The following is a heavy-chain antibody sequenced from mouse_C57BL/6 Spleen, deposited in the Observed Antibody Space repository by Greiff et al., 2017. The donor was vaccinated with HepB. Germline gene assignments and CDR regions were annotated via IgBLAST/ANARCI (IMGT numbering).Heavy chain of an antibody. V-gene: IGHV1-81*01. CDR3: ATRYSNSVAGSGTYYLDY. J-gene: IGHJ2*01. CDR2: SYPRSGNT. CDR1: GYTFTSCG. Sequence: VQLQQSGAELARPGASVKLSCKASGYTFTSCGISWVKPRTGQGLEWIGESYPRSGNTYYNEKFKGQATLTADKSSSTAYMELRSRTSEDAAVYFCATRYSNSVAGSGTYYLDYWGKGNTLTVAS. D-gene: IGHD2-5*01.